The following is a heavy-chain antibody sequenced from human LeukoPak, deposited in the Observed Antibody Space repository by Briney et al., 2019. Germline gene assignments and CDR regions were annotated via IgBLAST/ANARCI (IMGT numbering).Heavy chain of an antibody. J-gene: IGHJ4*01. D-gene: IGHD6-19*01. Sequence: PGGSLRLSCAASGFTFSSYWMHWVRQAPGKGVVWVSRISSDESSTSYADSVKGRFTISRDNAKSTLYLQMNSLRAEDTAVYYCAREGSGWYYFDYWGHGTLVTVSS. CDR2: ISSDESST. V-gene: IGHV3-74*01. CDR3: AREGSGWYYFDY. CDR1: GFTFSSYW.